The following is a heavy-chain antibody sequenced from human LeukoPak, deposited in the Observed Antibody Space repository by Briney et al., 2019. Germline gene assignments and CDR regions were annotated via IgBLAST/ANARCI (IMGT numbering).Heavy chain of an antibody. CDR2: IIPIFGTA. CDR1: GGTFSSYA. V-gene: IGHV1-69*05. J-gene: IGHJ5*02. Sequence: EASVKVSCKASGGTFSSYAMSWVRQAPGQGLEWMGGIIPIFGTANYAQKFQGRVTITTDESTSTAYMELSSLRSEDTAVYYCARDGPPFGFDPWGKGALVTVSS. CDR3: ARDGPPFGFDP. D-gene: IGHD2/OR15-2a*01.